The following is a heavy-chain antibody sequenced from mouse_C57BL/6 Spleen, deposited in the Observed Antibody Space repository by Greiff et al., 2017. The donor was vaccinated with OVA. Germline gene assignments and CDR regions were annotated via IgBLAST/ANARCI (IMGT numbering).Heavy chain of an antibody. Sequence: EVKLEESGGGLVKPGGSLKLSCAASGFTFSSYAMSWVRQTPEKRLEWVATISDGGSYTYYPDNVQGRFTISRDNAKNNLYLQMSHLKSEDTAMYYCARDYYGSRFFDYWGQGTTLTVSS. V-gene: IGHV5-4*01. J-gene: IGHJ2*01. CDR1: GFTFSSYA. D-gene: IGHD1-1*01. CDR2: ISDGGSYT. CDR3: ARDYYGSRFFDY.